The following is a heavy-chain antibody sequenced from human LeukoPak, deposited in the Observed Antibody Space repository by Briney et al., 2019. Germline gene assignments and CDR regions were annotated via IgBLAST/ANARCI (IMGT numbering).Heavy chain of an antibody. V-gene: IGHV3-33*06. D-gene: IGHD4-17*01. Sequence: GKSLRLSCAASGFTFSSFGIHWVRQAPGKGLEWVAAIWSDGNNKYYADSVKGRFTISRDNSKNTLYLQMNSLRAEDTAVYYCAKDRKDYMTTVTTGYFDYWGQGTLVTVSS. CDR2: IWSDGNNK. CDR1: GFTFSSFG. J-gene: IGHJ4*02. CDR3: AKDRKDYMTTVTTGYFDY.